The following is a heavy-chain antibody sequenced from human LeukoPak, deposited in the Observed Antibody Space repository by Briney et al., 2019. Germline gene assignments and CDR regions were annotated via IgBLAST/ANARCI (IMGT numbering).Heavy chain of an antibody. D-gene: IGHD1-26*01. CDR3: AKSGGYGLIDY. J-gene: IGHJ4*02. CDR1: GVSISSSNSY. V-gene: IGHV4-39*01. Sequence: SETLSLTCTVSGVSISSSNSYWGWIRQPPGKGLEWIGSIYYSGNTYYNASLKSQVSISIDTSKNQFSLRLNSVTPADTAMYYCAKSGGYGLIDYWGQGTLVTVSS. CDR2: IYYSGNT.